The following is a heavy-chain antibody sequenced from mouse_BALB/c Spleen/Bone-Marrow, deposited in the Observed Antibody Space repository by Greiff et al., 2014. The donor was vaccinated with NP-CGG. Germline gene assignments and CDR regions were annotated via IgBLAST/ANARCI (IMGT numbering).Heavy chain of an antibody. CDR2: IWADGST. J-gene: IGHJ4*01. CDR1: GFSLTNYG. D-gene: IGHD1-2*01. CDR3: ARITTATGAMDY. Sequence: QVQLKQSGPGLVAPSQSLSITCTVSGFSLTNYGVHWVRQPPGKGLEWLGVIWADGSTNYNSALMSRLSISKDNSKSHVFFKMNSLQTDDTAMYYCARITTATGAMDYWGQGTSVTVSS. V-gene: IGHV2-9*02.